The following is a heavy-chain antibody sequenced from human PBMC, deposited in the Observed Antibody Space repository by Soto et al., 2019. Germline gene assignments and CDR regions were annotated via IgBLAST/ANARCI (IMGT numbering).Heavy chain of an antibody. CDR2: IYYDGSP. J-gene: IGHJ6*04. CDR3: ACIFSGGYGYVFGYDCMDG. D-gene: IGHD5-18*01. Sequence: QLQLQESGPGRVKPSETLSITCTVSGCSLRSSIYYWRWIRQPPGKGLYLIGSIYYDGSPYYNAYLTSLVPISVDTSKNLFSRKMISVNDADTAVYYCACIFSGGYGYVFGYDCMDGWGKGTKVTVSS. V-gene: IGHV4-39*01. CDR1: GCSLRSSIYY.